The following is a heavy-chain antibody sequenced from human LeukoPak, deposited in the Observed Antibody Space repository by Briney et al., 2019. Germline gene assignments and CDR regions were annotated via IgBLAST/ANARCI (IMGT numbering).Heavy chain of an antibody. CDR2: ISSSRNYI. V-gene: IGHV3-21*01. Sequence: GGTLRLYCAASELTFSSYSVIWFRQAPGKGLESISSISSSRNYIYYADSVKGRFTISRDNDKNSLYLQMNSLRAEDTAVYYCARVPHAMVRGVIITEFYFDYWGQGTLVTVSS. CDR3: ARVPHAMVRGVIITEFYFDY. D-gene: IGHD3-10*01. J-gene: IGHJ4*02. CDR1: ELTFSSYS.